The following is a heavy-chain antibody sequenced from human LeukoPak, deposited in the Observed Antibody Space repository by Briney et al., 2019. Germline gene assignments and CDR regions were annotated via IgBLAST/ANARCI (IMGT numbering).Heavy chain of an antibody. CDR1: GGSLRNYH. V-gene: IGHV4-34*01. D-gene: IGHD1-26*01. Sequence: SETLSLTCAVYGGSLRNYHWSLIRQPPGKGLEWIGEINHSGSTNYNPSLKSRVTMSVDTSKNQFSLKLSSVTAADTAVYYCARENSGSYREFDYWGQGTLVTVSS. CDR2: INHSGST. CDR3: ARENSGSYREFDY. J-gene: IGHJ4*02.